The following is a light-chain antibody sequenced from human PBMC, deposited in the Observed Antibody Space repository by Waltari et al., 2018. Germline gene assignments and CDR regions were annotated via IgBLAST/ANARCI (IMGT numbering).Light chain of an antibody. J-gene: IGLJ2*01. Sequence: QSALTQPASVSGSPGQSHTIPFTGTSCDVCGYNYVSWYQQYPDKAPKLMIYDVSKRPSGVSNRFTGSKSGNTASLTIAGLQAEDEADDYCCSYAGSSTHVLFGGGTKLTVL. V-gene: IGLV2-23*02. CDR1: SCDVCGYNY. CDR3: CSYAGSSTHVL. CDR2: DVS.